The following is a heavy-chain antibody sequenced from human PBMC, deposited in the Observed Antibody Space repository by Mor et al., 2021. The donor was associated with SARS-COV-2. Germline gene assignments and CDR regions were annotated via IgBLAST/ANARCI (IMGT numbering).Heavy chain of an antibody. J-gene: IGHJ3*02. V-gene: IGHV3-23*01. CDR3: AKGGRGSSGYYDFDI. Sequence: FTISRDNSKTTLYLQINSLRAEDTAVYYCAKGGRGSSGYYDFDIWGQGTMVTVSS. D-gene: IGHD3-22*01.